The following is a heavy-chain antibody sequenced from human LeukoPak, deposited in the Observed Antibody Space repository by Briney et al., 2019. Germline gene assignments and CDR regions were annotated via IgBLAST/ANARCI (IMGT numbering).Heavy chain of an antibody. Sequence: GGSLRLSCAASGFTFDDYAMHWVRQAPGKGLEWVSGISWNSGSIGYADSVKGRFTISRDNAKNSLYLQMNSLRAEDTAVYYCAKSPLPPVRGVIMDRVSTVNGGPDNFDYWGQGTLVTVSS. D-gene: IGHD3-10*01. CDR1: GFTFDDYA. CDR2: ISWNSGSI. CDR3: AKSPLPPVRGVIMDRVSTVNGGPDNFDY. V-gene: IGHV3-9*01. J-gene: IGHJ4*02.